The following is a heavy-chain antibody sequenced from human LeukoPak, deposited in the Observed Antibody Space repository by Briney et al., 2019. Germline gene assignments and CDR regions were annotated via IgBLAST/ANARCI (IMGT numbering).Heavy chain of an antibody. CDR3: AREAVRGGYEER. V-gene: IGHV4-34*01. Sequence: SETLSLTCAVYGGPFSHYYWTWIRQPPGKGLEWIGEINESGSTNYDPSLKGRVTISVDTSKTHFSLNLTSVTAADTAVYYCAREAVRGGYEERWGQGTLVTVSS. D-gene: IGHD5-12*01. J-gene: IGHJ4*02. CDR1: GGPFSHYY. CDR2: INESGST.